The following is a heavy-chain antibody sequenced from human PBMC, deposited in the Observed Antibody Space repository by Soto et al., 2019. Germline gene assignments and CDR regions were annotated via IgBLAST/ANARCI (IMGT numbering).Heavy chain of an antibody. D-gene: IGHD1-26*01. CDR2: IIKSGGET. V-gene: IGHV3-23*01. Sequence: EVHVLESGGGLVQPGGSLRLSCVASGFIFSEYAMTWIRQAPGKGLEWVAGIIKSGGETYYTDSVKGRFTVSRDNSKNMLYLEMDSLRADDTALYYCAREDGGSPIDSWGQGTLVTVSS. J-gene: IGHJ4*02. CDR1: GFIFSEYA. CDR3: AREDGGSPIDS.